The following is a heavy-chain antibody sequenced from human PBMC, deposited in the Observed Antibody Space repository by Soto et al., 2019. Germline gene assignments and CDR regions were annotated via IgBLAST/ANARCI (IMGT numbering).Heavy chain of an antibody. V-gene: IGHV4-4*02. Sequence: QVQLQESGPGLVKPSGTLSLTCAVSGGSISSSNWWSWVRQPPGKGLEWIGEIYHSGSTNYNPSLKSRVTRSVXXSXNXXSLKLSSVTAADTAVYYCARGRYCSGGRCYSTQDYWGQGTLVTVSS. J-gene: IGHJ4*02. CDR2: IYHSGST. CDR1: GGSISSSNW. D-gene: IGHD2-15*01. CDR3: ARGRYCSGGRCYSTQDY.